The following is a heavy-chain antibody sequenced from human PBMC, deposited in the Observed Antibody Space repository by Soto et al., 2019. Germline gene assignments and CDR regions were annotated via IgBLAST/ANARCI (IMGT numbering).Heavy chain of an antibody. CDR1: GYTFTSYY. CDR3: ARDLNSNDYGPPDAFDI. J-gene: IGHJ3*02. CDR2: INPSGGST. D-gene: IGHD4-17*01. V-gene: IGHV1-46*01. Sequence: GASVKVSCKASGYTFTSYYMHWVRQAPGQGLEWMGIINPSGGSTSYAQKFQGRVTMTRDTSTSTVYMELSSLRSEDTAVYYCARDLNSNDYGPPDAFDIWGQGTMVTVSS.